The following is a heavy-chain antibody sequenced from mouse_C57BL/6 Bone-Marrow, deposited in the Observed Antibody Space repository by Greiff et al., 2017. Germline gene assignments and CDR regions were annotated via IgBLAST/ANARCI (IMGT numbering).Heavy chain of an antibody. D-gene: IGHD2-1*01. CDR2: IDPSDSYT. CDR1: GYTFTSYW. CDR3: AVYYGNPWFAY. J-gene: IGHJ3*01. Sequence: VQLQQPGAELVMPGASVKLSCKASGYTFTSYWMHWVKQRPGQGLEWIGEIDPSDSYTNYNQKFKGKSTLTVDKSSSTSYMQLSSLTSEDSAVYYCAVYYGNPWFAYWGQGTRVTVSA. V-gene: IGHV1-69*01.